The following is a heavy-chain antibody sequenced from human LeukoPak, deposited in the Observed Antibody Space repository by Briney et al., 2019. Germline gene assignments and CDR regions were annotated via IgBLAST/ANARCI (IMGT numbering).Heavy chain of an antibody. J-gene: IGHJ6*02. Sequence: GGSLRLSCAASGFTVSSNYMSWVRQAPGKGVEWVSVIYSGGSTYYADSVKGRFTISRDNSKNTLFLQMNSLRAEDTAVYYCARAAANYYYGMDVWGQGTTVTVSS. D-gene: IGHD6-13*01. CDR2: IYSGGST. CDR1: GFTVSSNY. CDR3: ARAAANYYYGMDV. V-gene: IGHV3-66*01.